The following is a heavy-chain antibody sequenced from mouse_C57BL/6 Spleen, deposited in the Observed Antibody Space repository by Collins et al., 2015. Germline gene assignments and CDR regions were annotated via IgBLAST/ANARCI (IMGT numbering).Heavy chain of an antibody. CDR3: ARDYYGYYFDY. J-gene: IGHJ2*01. V-gene: IGHV1-64*01. Sequence: QVQLQQPGAELVKSGASVKLSCKASGYTFTSYWMHWVKQRPGQGLEWIGMIHPNSGSTNYNEKFKSKATLTVDKSSSTAYMQLSSLTSEDSAVYYCARDYYGYYFDYWGQGTTLTVSS. CDR1: GYTFTSYW. D-gene: IGHD1-1*01. CDR2: IHPNSGST.